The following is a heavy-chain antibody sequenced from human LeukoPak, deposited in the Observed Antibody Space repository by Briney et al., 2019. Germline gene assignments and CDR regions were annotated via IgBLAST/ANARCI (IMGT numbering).Heavy chain of an antibody. CDR2: IYYSGST. J-gene: IGHJ3*02. Sequence: SETLSLTCTVSGGSISSYYWSWIRQPPGKGLEWIGYIYYSGSTNYNPSLKSRVTISVDTSKNQFSLKPSSVTAADTAVYYCAGEIVLMVPGAFDIWGQGTMVTVSS. CDR1: GGSISSYY. CDR3: AGEIVLMVPGAFDI. V-gene: IGHV4-59*01. D-gene: IGHD2-8*01.